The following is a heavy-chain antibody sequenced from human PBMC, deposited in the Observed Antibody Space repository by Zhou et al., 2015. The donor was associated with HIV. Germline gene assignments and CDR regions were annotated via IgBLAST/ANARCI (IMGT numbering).Heavy chain of an antibody. CDR3: AKDPHGYSSGPGGGYFDY. CDR1: GFTVSSNY. V-gene: IGHV3-53*01. Sequence: EVQLVESGGGLIQPGGSLRVSCAASGFTVSSNYMSWVRQAPGKGLEWVSSVLGGSGTSTRYADSVKGRFTISRDNSQRTVYLQMNSLRAEETAVYFCAKDPHGYSSGPGGGYFDYWGQGTLVIVSS. J-gene: IGHJ4*02. CDR2: LGGSGTST. D-gene: IGHD6-19*01.